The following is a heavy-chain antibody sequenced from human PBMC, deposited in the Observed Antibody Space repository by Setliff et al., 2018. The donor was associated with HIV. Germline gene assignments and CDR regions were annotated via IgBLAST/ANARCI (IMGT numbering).Heavy chain of an antibody. V-gene: IGHV3-33*01. Sequence: PGGSLRLSCAASERTFTFRSFGMHWVRQAPGKGLEWLAFIWYDGSKKDYADSVKGRFTISRDNSKNSLFLQMNSLRAEDTAVYYCARMGYYYYYMDVWGKGTTVTAP. CDR3: ARMGYYYYYMDV. J-gene: IGHJ6*03. CDR1: ERTFTFRSFG. D-gene: IGHD3-16*01. CDR2: IWYDGSKK.